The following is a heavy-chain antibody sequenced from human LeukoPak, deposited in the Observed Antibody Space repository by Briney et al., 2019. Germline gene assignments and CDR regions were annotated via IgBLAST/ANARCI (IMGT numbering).Heavy chain of an antibody. CDR3: ARIAAAGIDQ. D-gene: IGHD6-13*01. J-gene: IGHJ4*02. V-gene: IGHV3-7*03. Sequence: GGSLRLSCAASGLTFSSYWMSWVRQAPGKGLEWVANIKQVGSEKYYVDSVKGRFTISRDNAKNSLYLQMNSLRAEDTAVYYCARIAAAGIDQWGQGTLVTVSS. CDR1: GLTFSSYW. CDR2: IKQVGSEK.